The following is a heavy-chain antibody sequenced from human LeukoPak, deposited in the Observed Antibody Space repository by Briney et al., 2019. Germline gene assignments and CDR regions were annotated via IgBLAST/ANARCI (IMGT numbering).Heavy chain of an antibody. CDR2: ISYDGSNK. Sequence: GGSLRLSCAASGFTFSSYAMHWVRQAPGKGLEWVAVISYDGSNKYYADSVKGRFTISRDNSKNTLYLQMNSLRAEDTAVYYCGRDRGGQLELPYWFDPWGQGTLVTVSS. J-gene: IGHJ5*02. D-gene: IGHD1-7*01. CDR3: GRDRGGQLELPYWFDP. CDR1: GFTFSSYA. V-gene: IGHV3-30*01.